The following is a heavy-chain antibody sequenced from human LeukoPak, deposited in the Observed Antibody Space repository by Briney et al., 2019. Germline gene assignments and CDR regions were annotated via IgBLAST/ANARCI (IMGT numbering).Heavy chain of an antibody. D-gene: IGHD4-17*01. CDR2: INPNSGGT. V-gene: IGHV1-2*02. J-gene: IGHJ5*02. CDR1: GYTFTGYY. Sequence: ASVKVSCKASGYTFTGYYMHWVRQAPGQGLEWMGWINPNSGGTNYAQKFQGRVTMTRDTSISTAYMELSRLRSDDTAVYYCARDLRFMGYDYGDPWGQGTLVTVSS. CDR3: ARDLRFMGYDYGDP.